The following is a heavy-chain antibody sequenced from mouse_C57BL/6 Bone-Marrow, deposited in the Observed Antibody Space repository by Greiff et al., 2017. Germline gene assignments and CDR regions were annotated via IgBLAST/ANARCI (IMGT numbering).Heavy chain of an antibody. J-gene: IGHJ2*01. Sequence: VKLMESGPELVKPGASVKISCKASGYAFSSSWMNWVKQRPGKGLEWIGRIYPGDGDTNYNGKFKGKATLTADKSSSTAYMQLSSLTSEDSAVYFCARSATTVVATDYWGQGTTLTVSS. CDR3: ARSATTVVATDY. V-gene: IGHV1-82*01. CDR1: GYAFSSSW. CDR2: IYPGDGDT. D-gene: IGHD1-1*01.